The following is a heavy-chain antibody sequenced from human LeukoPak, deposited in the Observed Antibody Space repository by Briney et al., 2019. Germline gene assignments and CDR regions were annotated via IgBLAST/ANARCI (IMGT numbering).Heavy chain of an antibody. CDR3: ARDFFNMVSEY. Sequence: ASVKLSCKASGYTFTTHYIHWVRLAPGQGLEGMGIINPRGVNTNYAQKLKCRVTMTRDTSPSTIYLERSSLISEDTAGHSCARDFFNMVSEYWGEGTLVTVSP. V-gene: IGHV1-46*01. CDR2: INPRGVNT. J-gene: IGHJ1*01. D-gene: IGHD3-10*01. CDR1: GYTFTTHY.